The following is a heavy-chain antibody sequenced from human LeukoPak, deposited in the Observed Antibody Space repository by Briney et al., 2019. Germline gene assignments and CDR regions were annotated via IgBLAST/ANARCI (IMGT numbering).Heavy chain of an antibody. CDR1: GYTFTDNY. V-gene: IGHV1-2*02. Sequence: GASVKVSCKASGYTFTDNYMHWVRQAPGQGLERMGWINPNTGGTNYAQKFQGRVTMTRDTSISTAYMELTRLRSDDTAVYYCARDPRGYNYGYVGFDYWGQGTLVTVSS. CDR2: INPNTGGT. D-gene: IGHD5-18*01. CDR3: ARDPRGYNYGYVGFDY. J-gene: IGHJ4*02.